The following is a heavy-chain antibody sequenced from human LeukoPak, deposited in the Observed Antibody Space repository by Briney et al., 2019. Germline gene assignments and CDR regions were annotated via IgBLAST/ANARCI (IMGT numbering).Heavy chain of an antibody. V-gene: IGHV3-30*01. D-gene: IGHD3-10*01. J-gene: IGHJ6*04. CDR2: ISNDGSNK. CDR3: ARVDGSVLDRMDV. Sequence: VAVISNDGSNKYCVDSVKCLFTISRDNAKNTLYLQMNSLRDEDTAVYYFARVDGSVLDRMDVWGKGSSVTVSS.